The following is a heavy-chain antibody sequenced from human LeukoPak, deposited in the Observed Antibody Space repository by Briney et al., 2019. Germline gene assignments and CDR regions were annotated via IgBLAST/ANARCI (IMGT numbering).Heavy chain of an antibody. CDR3: ARQEYCSGASCYTWFDP. D-gene: IGHD2-15*01. CDR2: IYPADSDI. V-gene: IGHV5-51*01. J-gene: IGHJ5*02. Sequence: GESLKISCKGSGYTFHSYWIAWVRQMPGKGLEWMGIIYPADSDIRYSPSFQGQVTISADKSISTAYLQWNSLKASDTAVYYCARQEYCSGASCYTWFDPWGQGTLVTVSS. CDR1: GYTFHSYW.